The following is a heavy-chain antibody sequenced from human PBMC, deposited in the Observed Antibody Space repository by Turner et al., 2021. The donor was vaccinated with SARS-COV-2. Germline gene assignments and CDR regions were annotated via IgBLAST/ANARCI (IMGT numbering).Heavy chain of an antibody. CDR3: TRQVGVGPGTAVVGTGY. Sequence: GAVVRQPGASLKNSCQGSGYSFPNYWIGWVRQMPGKGLAWMGIIYPGDSVTRYSPSFQGQVTSSADKSISTPYLQWRSLKAAAAAMKYCTRQVGVGPGTAVVGTGYWGQGTLVTVSS. J-gene: IGHJ4*02. CDR2: IYPGDSVT. CDR1: GYSFPNYW. D-gene: IGHD6-19*01. V-gene: IGHV5-51*01.